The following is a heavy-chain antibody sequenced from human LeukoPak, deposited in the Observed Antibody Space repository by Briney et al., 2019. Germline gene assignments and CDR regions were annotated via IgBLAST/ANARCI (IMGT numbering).Heavy chain of an antibody. CDR1: GGSFSGYY. CDR2: IYYSGST. CDR3: ARHVYSSSWYIYYYGMDV. Sequence: PSETLSLTCAVYGGSFSGYYWSWIRQPPGKGLEWIAYIYYSGSTNYNPSLKSRVTISVDTSKNQFSLKLNSVTAADTAVYYCARHVYSSSWYIYYYGMDVWGQGTTVTVSS. V-gene: IGHV4-59*08. J-gene: IGHJ6*02. D-gene: IGHD6-13*01.